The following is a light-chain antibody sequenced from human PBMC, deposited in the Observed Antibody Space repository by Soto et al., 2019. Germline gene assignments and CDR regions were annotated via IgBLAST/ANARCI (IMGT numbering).Light chain of an antibody. CDR1: QDIRNY. V-gene: IGKV1-33*01. J-gene: IGKJ3*01. Sequence: DIQMTQSPSSLSVSVGDRVTITCQASQDIRNYLNWYQQKPGKAPNLLIYAASNLETGVPSRFSESGSGTDFTFTISSLQPEDIAIYYCQHYDSLPFTFGPGTKVD. CDR2: AAS. CDR3: QHYDSLPFT.